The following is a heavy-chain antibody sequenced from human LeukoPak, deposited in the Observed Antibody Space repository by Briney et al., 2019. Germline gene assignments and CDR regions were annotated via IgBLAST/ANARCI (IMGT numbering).Heavy chain of an antibody. CDR1: GGSISSSSYY. V-gene: IGHV4-39*01. CDR3: ARQVYYGSGSPKLPYVFDM. CDR2: IYYSGGT. D-gene: IGHD3-10*01. J-gene: IGHJ3*02. Sequence: SETLSLTCTVSGGSISSSSYYWGWIRQPPGKGLEWIGNIYYSGGTYYNPSLKSRVTISVDTSKNQFSLKLSSVTAADTAVYYCARQVYYGSGSPKLPYVFDMWGQGTLVTVSS.